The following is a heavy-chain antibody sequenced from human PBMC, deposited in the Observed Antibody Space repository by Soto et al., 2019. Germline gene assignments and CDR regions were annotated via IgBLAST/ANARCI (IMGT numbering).Heavy chain of an antibody. J-gene: IGHJ4*02. D-gene: IGHD6-19*01. V-gene: IGHV4-31*03. Sequence: PSETPSLTCTVSGHSLSSGGYYWSWIRQHPGKGLEWVGYIYFTGTTLYNPSLKSRLAISVGTSKNQFSLKLTSVTAADTAVYYCARDWGSSGWPNWGQGVLVTVSS. CDR1: GHSLSSGGYY. CDR2: IYFTGTT. CDR3: ARDWGSSGWPN.